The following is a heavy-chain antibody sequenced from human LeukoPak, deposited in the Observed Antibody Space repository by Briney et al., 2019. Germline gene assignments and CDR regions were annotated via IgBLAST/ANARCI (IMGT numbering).Heavy chain of an antibody. CDR2: MFSSGTT. CDR3: ARGPPMVGAPFDS. CDR1: CGSITDYY. V-gene: IGHV4-4*07. Sequence: SETLSLSCTVSCGSITDYYWTWVRPPAGKGLELRWRMFSSGTTKYNPSLRSRVTMSVDPSKNQFSLKLISVTAAATAVYYCARGPPMVGAPFDSWGQGILVTVSS. D-gene: IGHD1-26*01. J-gene: IGHJ4*02.